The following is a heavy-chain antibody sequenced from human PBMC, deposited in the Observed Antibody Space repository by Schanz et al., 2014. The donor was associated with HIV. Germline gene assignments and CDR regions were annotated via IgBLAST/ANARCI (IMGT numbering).Heavy chain of an antibody. V-gene: IGHV3-66*01. Sequence: EVQILESGGGLVQPGGSLRLSCVVSGFPFSSSVMSWVRQAPGKGLEWVSVVYIGDSTFYANSVKGRFTISRDDSKNTLYLQMNSLRTEXXXXXXCARDRISTVGAPHFDLWGQGTLVTVSS. D-gene: IGHD1-26*01. CDR2: VYIGDST. CDR1: GFPFSSSV. CDR3: ARDRISTVGAPHFDL. J-gene: IGHJ4*02.